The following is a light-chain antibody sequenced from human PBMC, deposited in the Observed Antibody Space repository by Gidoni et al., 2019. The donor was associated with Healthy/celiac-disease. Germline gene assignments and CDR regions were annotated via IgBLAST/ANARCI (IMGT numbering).Light chain of an antibody. Sequence: DIQMTQSPSSLSASVGDRVTITCRASQSISSYLNWYQQKPGKAPKLLIYAASSLQSGVPSRFSGSGSGTDFTLTISSLQPEDFATDYCQQSYSTPVCSFGQGTKLEIK. CDR3: QQSYSTPVCS. J-gene: IGKJ2*04. V-gene: IGKV1-39*01. CDR1: QSISSY. CDR2: AAS.